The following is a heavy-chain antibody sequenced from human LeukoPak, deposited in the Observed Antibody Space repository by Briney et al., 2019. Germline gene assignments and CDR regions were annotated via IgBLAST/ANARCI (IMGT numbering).Heavy chain of an antibody. CDR3: ARFRGVKQLVSYYYYYMDV. D-gene: IGHD6-13*01. CDR2: ISSSSSYI. CDR1: GFTFSSYS. V-gene: IGHV3-21*01. Sequence: GGPLRLSCVASGFTFSSYSMNWVRQAPGKGLEWVSSISSSSSYIYYADSVKGRFTISRDNAKNSLYLQMNSLRAEDTAVYYCARFRGVKQLVSYYYYYMDVWGKGTTVTVSS. J-gene: IGHJ6*03.